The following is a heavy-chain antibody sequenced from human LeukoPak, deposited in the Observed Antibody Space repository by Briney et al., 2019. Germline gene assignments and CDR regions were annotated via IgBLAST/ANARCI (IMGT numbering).Heavy chain of an antibody. J-gene: IGHJ4*02. CDR2: ISSSSGTI. CDR1: GFTFSSYS. Sequence: GGSLRLSCAASGFTFSSYSMNWVRQAPGKGLEWVSYISSSSGTILYADSVKGRFTISRDNAKNSLCLQMNSLRAEDTAVYYCARGDYFDDSASPVDYWGQGTLVTVSS. V-gene: IGHV3-48*01. D-gene: IGHD2/OR15-2a*01. CDR3: ARGDYFDDSASPVDY.